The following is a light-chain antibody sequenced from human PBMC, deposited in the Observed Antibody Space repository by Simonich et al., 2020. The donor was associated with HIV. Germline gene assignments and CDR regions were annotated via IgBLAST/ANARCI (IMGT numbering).Light chain of an antibody. Sequence: QSALTQPASVSGSPGQSITISCTGTSSDVGGYNYVSWYQQHPGKAPKLMIYDVGQRPSGVSNRFSGSKSGNTASLTISGLQAEDEADYYCSSYTSSSTWVFGGGTKLTVL. V-gene: IGLV2-14*03. CDR2: DVG. CDR3: SSYTSSSTWV. CDR1: SSDVGGYNY. J-gene: IGLJ2*01.